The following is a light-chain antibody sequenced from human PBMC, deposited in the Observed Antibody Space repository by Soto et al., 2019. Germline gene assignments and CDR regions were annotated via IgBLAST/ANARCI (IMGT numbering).Light chain of an antibody. V-gene: IGKV3D-15*01. CDR2: GAS. CDR3: QQYNNWPPGT. CDR1: QSVSSN. Sequence: EIVMTQSPATLSVSPGERAALSCRASQSVSSNLAWYQHKPCQAPRLLIYGASTRATGIPARFSGSGSGTEFTLTISSLQSEDFAVYYCQQYNNWPPGTFGQGTKLEI. J-gene: IGKJ2*02.